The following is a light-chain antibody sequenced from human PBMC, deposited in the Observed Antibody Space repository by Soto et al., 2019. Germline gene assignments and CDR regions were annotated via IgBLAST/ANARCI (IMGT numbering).Light chain of an antibody. J-gene: IGKJ3*01. CDR2: AAS. V-gene: IGKV1-9*01. Sequence: IQLTQSPSSLSASVGDRVTITCRASQGISTYLAWYQQKPGKAPNLLIYAASNLQSGVPSRFSGSGSGTDFPLTISRLQPEDFATSYCQQLETYPFTFGPGTKVDIK. CDR1: QGISTY. CDR3: QQLETYPFT.